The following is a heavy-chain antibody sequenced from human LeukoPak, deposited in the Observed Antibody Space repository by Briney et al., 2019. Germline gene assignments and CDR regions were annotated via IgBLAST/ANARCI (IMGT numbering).Heavy chain of an antibody. CDR3: ARDPRSGLGAFDI. V-gene: IGHV1-69*04. D-gene: IGHD3-10*01. J-gene: IGHJ3*02. Sequence: SVKVSCKASGGTFSGYTISWVRQAPGQGLEWMGRIIPILGIANYAQKFQGRVTITADKSTSTAYMELSSLRSEDTAVYYCARDPRSGLGAFDIWGQGTMVTVSS. CDR1: GGTFSGYT. CDR2: IIPILGIA.